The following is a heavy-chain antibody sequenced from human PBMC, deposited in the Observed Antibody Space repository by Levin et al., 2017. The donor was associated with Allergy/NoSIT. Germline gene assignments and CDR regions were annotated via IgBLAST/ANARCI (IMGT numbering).Heavy chain of an antibody. Sequence: GGSLRLSCAVSGFTFSDHYMDWVRQAPGKGLEWVGRIRTKAYSYATEYVASVKGRFSILRDDSKNSLYLQMSSLKIEDTAVYYCAADAVGGNIWYLFAFDLWGQGTMVTVSS. D-gene: IGHD4-23*01. J-gene: IGHJ3*01. CDR2: IRTKAYSYAT. CDR3: AADAVGGNIWYLFAFDL. CDR1: GFTFSDHY. V-gene: IGHV3-72*01.